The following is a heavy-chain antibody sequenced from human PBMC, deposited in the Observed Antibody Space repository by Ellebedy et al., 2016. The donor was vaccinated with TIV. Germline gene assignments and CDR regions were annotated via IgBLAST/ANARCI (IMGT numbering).Heavy chain of an antibody. CDR2: IYYSGST. V-gene: IGHV4-39*01. CDR1: GGSISSSSYY. Sequence: MPSETLSLTCTVSGGSISSSSYYWGWIRQPPGKGLEWIGSIYYSGSTYYNPSLKSRVTISVDTSKNQFSLKLSSVTAADTAVYYCASRVTMVRGARYGFDYWGQGTLVTVSS. CDR3: ASRVTMVRGARYGFDY. J-gene: IGHJ4*02. D-gene: IGHD3-10*01.